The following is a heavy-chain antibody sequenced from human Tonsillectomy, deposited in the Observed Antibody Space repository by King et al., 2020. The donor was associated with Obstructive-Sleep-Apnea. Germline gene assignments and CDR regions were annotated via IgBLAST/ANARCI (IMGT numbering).Heavy chain of an antibody. J-gene: IGHJ6*02. Sequence: QLVQSGAEVKKPGESLKISCKGSGYSFTSYWIGWVRQMPGKGLEWMGIIYPGDSDTRYSPSFQGQVTISSDKSIRTAYLQWSSLKASDTAMYYCARHGAGCSSTSCYYYYYYYGMDVWGQGTTVTVSS. CDR3: ARHGAGCSSTSCYYYYYYYGMDV. V-gene: IGHV5-51*01. D-gene: IGHD2-2*01. CDR1: GYSFTSYW. CDR2: IYPGDSDT.